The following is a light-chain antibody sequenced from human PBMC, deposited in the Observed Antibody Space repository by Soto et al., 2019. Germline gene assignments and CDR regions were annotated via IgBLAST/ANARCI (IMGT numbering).Light chain of an antibody. CDR2: ATS. CDR3: QRYSDWPWT. J-gene: IGKJ1*01. V-gene: IGKV3-15*01. CDR1: QSVSRN. Sequence: EIVMTQSPVTLSVSPGERATLSCRASQSVSRNLAWYQQRPGQAPRLLISATSDRATGIPARFSGSGSGTEFILTISSLQSEDFAVYYCQRYSDWPWTFGQGTKVESK.